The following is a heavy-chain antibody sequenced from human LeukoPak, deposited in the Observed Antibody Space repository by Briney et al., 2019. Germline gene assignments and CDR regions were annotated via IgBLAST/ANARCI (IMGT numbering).Heavy chain of an antibody. D-gene: IGHD4-17*01. CDR3: ARNKGVYGDYKYYYGMDV. J-gene: IGHJ6*02. CDR1: GGTFSSYA. Sequence: SVKVSCKASGGTFSSYAINWVRQAPGQGLEWMGGIIPILAIANYAQNFQGRVTLTADKSTSTVYMELRSLMSEDTAVYYCARNKGVYGDYKYYYGMDVWGQGTTVTVSS. CDR2: IIPILAIA. V-gene: IGHV1-69*04.